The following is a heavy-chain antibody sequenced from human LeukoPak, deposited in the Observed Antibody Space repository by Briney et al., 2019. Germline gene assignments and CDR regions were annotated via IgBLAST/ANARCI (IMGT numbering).Heavy chain of an antibody. D-gene: IGHD3-3*01. V-gene: IGHV4-38-2*02. CDR2: IYHSGST. J-gene: IGHJ3*02. Sequence: SETLSLTCTVSGYSISSGYYWGWIRQPPGKGLEWIGSIYHSGSTYYNPSLKSRVTISVDTSKNQFSLKLSSVTAADTAVYYCARHMSYYDFWSGYYGNAFDIWGQGTMVTVSS. CDR3: ARHMSYYDFWSGYYGNAFDI. CDR1: GYSISSGYY.